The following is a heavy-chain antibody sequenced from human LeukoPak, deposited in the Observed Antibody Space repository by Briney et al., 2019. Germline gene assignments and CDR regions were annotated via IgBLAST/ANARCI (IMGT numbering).Heavy chain of an antibody. CDR1: GGSISSYY. Sequence: SETLSLTCTVSGGSISSYYWSWIRQPPGKGLEWIGYIYYSGSTNYNPSLKSRVTISVDTSKNQFSLKLSSVTAADTAVYYCARDKNYYGSGSPWAFDIWGQGTMVTVSS. D-gene: IGHD3-10*01. CDR3: ARDKNYYGSGSPWAFDI. V-gene: IGHV4-59*01. CDR2: IYYSGST. J-gene: IGHJ3*02.